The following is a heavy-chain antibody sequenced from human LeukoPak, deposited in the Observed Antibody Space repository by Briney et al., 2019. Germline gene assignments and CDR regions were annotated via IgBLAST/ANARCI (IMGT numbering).Heavy chain of an antibody. J-gene: IGHJ4*02. Sequence: SVKVSCKASGGTFSSYAISWVRQAPGQGLEWMGGIIPIFGTANYAQKFQGRVTITADESTSTAYMELSSLRSEGTAVYYCVRDNPRCCGVVPANIGDYWGQGTLVTVSS. CDR1: GGTFSSYA. V-gene: IGHV1-69*01. D-gene: IGHD2-15*01. CDR3: VRDNPRCCGVVPANIGDY. CDR2: IIPIFGTA.